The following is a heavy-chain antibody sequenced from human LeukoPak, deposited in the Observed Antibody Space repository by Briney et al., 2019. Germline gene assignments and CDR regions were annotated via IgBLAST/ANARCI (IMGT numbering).Heavy chain of an antibody. CDR1: GFTFSSYA. D-gene: IGHD6-13*01. V-gene: IGHV3-23*01. CDR3: ARDPAGSSWFDF. J-gene: IGHJ4*02. Sequence: GGSLRLSCAASGFTFSSYAMSWVRQAPGKGLEWVSAISGSGGSTYYADSVKGRFTISRDNAKNSLYLQMNSLRAEDTALYYCARDPAGSSWFDFWGQGTLVTVSS. CDR2: ISGSGGST.